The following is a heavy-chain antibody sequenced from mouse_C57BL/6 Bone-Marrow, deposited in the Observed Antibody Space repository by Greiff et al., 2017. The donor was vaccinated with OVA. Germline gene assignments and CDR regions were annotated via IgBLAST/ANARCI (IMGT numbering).Heavy chain of an antibody. V-gene: IGHV1-50*01. J-gene: IGHJ2*01. CDR3: ARSEG. CDR2: IDPSASYT. CDR1: GYTFTSYW. Sequence: QVQLQQPGAELVKPGASVKLSCKASGYTFTSYWMQWVKQRPGQGLEWIGEIDPSASYTNYNQKFKGKATLTVDTSSSTAYMQLSSLTSEDSAVYYCARSEGWGQGTTLTVSS.